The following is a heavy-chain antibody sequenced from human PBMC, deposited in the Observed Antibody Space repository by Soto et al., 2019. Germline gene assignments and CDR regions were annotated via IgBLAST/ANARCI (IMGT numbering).Heavy chain of an antibody. J-gene: IGHJ4*02. D-gene: IGHD4-17*01. Sequence: EVQLLESGGGLVQPGGSLRLSCAASGFTFSSYAMSWVRQAPGKGLEWVSAISGSGGSTYYADSVKGRFTISRDNSKNTLYLQMNSLRAEDAAVYYCAKDYGDGGLFDYWGQGTLVTVSS. CDR2: ISGSGGST. CDR3: AKDYGDGGLFDY. V-gene: IGHV3-23*01. CDR1: GFTFSSYA.